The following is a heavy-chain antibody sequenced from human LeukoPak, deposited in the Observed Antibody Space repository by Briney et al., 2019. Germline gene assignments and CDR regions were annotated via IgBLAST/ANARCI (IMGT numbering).Heavy chain of an antibody. V-gene: IGHV3-74*01. CDR1: GFTFSSYW. D-gene: IGHD3-10*01. CDR3: ATTGGYYGSGSYCDY. Sequence: GGSLRLSCAASGFTFSSYWMHWVRQAPGEGLVWVSCINSDGSSTSYADSVKGRFTISRDNAKSTLYLQMNSLRAEGTAVYYCATTGGYYGSGSYCDYWGQGTLVTVSS. CDR2: INSDGSST. J-gene: IGHJ4*02.